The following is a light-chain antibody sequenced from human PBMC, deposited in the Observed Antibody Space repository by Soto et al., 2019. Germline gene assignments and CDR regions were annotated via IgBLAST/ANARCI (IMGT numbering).Light chain of an antibody. CDR2: GAS. CDR1: QSVGSS. Sequence: EIVLTQSPATLSLSPGERATLSCRASQSVGSSLSWYQQKPGQAPRLLFYGASNRATAIPDRFSGSGFGTDFTLTITRLEPEDFAVYYCQQYGDSPQTFGQGTKVDIK. CDR3: QQYGDSPQT. V-gene: IGKV3-20*01. J-gene: IGKJ1*01.